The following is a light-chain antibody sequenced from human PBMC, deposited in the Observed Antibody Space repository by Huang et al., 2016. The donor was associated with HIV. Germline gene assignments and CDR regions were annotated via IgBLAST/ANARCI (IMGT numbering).Light chain of an antibody. CDR2: WAC. J-gene: IGKJ4*01. CDR1: QSVLYSSNNKNY. Sequence: DIVLTQSPDSLAVSLGERATINCKSSQSVLYSSNNKNYLAWYQQKPGQPPKRLIYWACTRESGVPDRFSGGGSGTDFTLTISSLQAEDVAVYYCQQYYSTPLTFGGGTKVEIK. V-gene: IGKV4-1*01. CDR3: QQYYSTPLT.